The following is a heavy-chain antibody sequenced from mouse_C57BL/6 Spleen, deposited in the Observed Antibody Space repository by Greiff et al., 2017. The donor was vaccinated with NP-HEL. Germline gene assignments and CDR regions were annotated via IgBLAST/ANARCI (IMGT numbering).Heavy chain of an antibody. CDR2: ISSGSSTI. D-gene: IGHD1-1*01. J-gene: IGHJ1*03. CDR1: GFTFSDYG. V-gene: IGHV5-17*01. CDR3: ARLYYMGYFDV. Sequence: EVQLVESGGGLVKPGGSLKLSCAASGFTFSDYGMHWVRQAPEKGLEWVAYISSGSSTIYYADTVKGRFTISRDNAKNTLFLQMTSLRSEDTAMYYCARLYYMGYFDVWGTGTTVTVSS.